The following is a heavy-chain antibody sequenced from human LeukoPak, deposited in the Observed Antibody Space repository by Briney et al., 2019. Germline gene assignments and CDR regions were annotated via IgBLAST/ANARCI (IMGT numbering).Heavy chain of an antibody. D-gene: IGHD6-13*01. CDR1: GFSFDDYA. J-gene: IGHJ4*02. V-gene: IGHV3-9*03. Sequence: GGSLRLSCAASGFSFDDYAMHWVRQAPGKGLEWGSGISWNSGSIVYADSVKGRLTISRDNAKTSLYLQMNSLRAEDMALYYCAKVASSSWYGGPFDYWGQGTLVTVSA. CDR3: AKVASSSWYGGPFDY. CDR2: ISWNSGSI.